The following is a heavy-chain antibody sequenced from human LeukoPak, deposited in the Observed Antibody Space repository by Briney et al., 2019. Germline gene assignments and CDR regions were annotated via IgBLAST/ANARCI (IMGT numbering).Heavy chain of an antibody. Sequence: ASVKVSCKASGYTFTSYGISWVRQAPGQGLEWMGWISAYNGNTNYAQKFQGGVTMTRNTSINTAYMELSSLKSEDTAVYYCARGVSDYYYGMDVWGQGTTVTVSS. CDR1: GYTFTSYG. J-gene: IGHJ6*02. CDR3: ARGVSDYYYGMDV. V-gene: IGHV1-18*01. CDR2: ISAYNGNT.